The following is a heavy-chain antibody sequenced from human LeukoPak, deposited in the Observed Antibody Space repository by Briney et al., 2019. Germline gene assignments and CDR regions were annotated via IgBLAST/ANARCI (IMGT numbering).Heavy chain of an antibody. J-gene: IGHJ6*02. V-gene: IGHV3-30-3*01. CDR3: ARDLAGYYSYYYYYGMDV. D-gene: IGHD3-9*01. CDR2: ISYDGSNK. Sequence: GRSLRLSCAASGFTFSSYAMHWVRQAPGKGLEWVAVISYDGSNKYYADSVKGRFTISRDNSKNTLYLQMNSLRAVDTAVYYCARDLAGYYSYYYYYGMDVWGQGTTVTVSS. CDR1: GFTFSSYA.